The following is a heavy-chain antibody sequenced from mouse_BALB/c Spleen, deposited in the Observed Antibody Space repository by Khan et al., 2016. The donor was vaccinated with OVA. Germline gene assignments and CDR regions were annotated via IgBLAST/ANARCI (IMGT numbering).Heavy chain of an antibody. V-gene: IGHV5-12*02. J-gene: IGHJ4*01. CDR1: GFTFSDYY. CDR3: AKLYYYAMDY. D-gene: IGHD1-3*01. CDR2: ISNGGGST. Sequence: EVELVESGGGLVQPGGSLKLSCATSGFTFSDYYMYWVRQTPEKRLEWVAYISNGGGSTYYPDTVKGRFTISRDNAKNTLYLQMSRLKSEDTAMYYCAKLYYYAMDYWGHGTSVTVSS.